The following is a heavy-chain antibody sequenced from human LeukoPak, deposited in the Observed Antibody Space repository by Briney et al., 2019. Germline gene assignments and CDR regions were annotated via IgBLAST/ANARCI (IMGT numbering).Heavy chain of an antibody. CDR3: ARKMAL. CDR1: GFTFSPYG. D-gene: IGHD5-24*01. J-gene: IGHJ4*02. CDR2: IDGSSRSI. V-gene: IGHV3-48*02. Sequence: PGGSLRLSCAASGFTFSPYGMNWVRQTPGKGLEWVSYIDGSSRSIYYADSVKGRFAVSRDNAKNSLCLQMNSLRDEDTGMYFCARKMALWGQGTLVTVSS.